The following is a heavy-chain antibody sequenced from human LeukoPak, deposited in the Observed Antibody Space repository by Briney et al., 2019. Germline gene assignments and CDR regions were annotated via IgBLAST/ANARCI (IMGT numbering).Heavy chain of an antibody. V-gene: IGHV3-30*18. CDR2: ISYDGSNK. D-gene: IGHD3-16*01. J-gene: IGHJ4*02. CDR1: GFTFSSYG. CDR3: AKDLYVWGSYTYDY. Sequence: GGSLRLSCAASGFTFSSYGMRWVRQAPGKGLEWVAVISYDGSNKYYADSVKGRFTISRDNSKNTLYLQMNSLRAEDTAVYYCAKDLYVWGSYTYDYWGQGTLVTVSS.